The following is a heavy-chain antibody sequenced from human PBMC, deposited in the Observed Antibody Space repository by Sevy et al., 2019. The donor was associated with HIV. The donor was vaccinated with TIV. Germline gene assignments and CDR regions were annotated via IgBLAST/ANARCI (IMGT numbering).Heavy chain of an antibody. CDR1: GGSITSLY. J-gene: IGHJ4*02. Sequence: SETLSLTCTVSGGSITSLYWNWIRQPPGKGLEWIANIYYNGHINYNPSLKGRVTLSLDTSKNQFSLRLSFVTAADTAMYYCEGESEWGRGYSWAQGTLVTVSS. D-gene: IGHD1-26*01. CDR3: EGESEWGRGYS. V-gene: IGHV4-59*08. CDR2: IYYNGHI.